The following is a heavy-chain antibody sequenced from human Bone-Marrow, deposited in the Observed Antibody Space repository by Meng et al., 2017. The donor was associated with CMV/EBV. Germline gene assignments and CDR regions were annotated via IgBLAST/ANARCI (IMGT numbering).Heavy chain of an antibody. CDR3: ARVMGGREGYYYYGMDV. CDR2: IKQDGSEK. V-gene: IGHV3-7*01. J-gene: IGHJ6*02. D-gene: IGHD2-8*01. Sequence: GESLKISCAASGFTFSSYWMSWVRQAPGKGLEWVANIKQDGSEKYYVDSVKGRFTISRDNAKNSLYLQMNSLRAEDTAVYYCARVMGGREGYYYYGMDVWGQGTTVPVSS. CDR1: GFTFSSYW.